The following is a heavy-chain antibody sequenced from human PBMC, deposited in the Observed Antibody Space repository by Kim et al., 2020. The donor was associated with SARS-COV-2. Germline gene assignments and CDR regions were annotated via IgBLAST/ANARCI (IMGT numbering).Heavy chain of an antibody. CDR3: ARDGDFVWLLYKYYYGMDV. CDR1: GFNFSIFS. Sequence: GGSLRLSCAASGFNFSIFSMHWVRQAPGKGLEWVSYISSRSSTIYYADSVKGRFTISRDNAKNSLYLQMNSLRDEDTAVYFCARDGDFVWLLYKYYYGMDVWGQGTTVTVSS. V-gene: IGHV3-48*02. CDR2: ISSRSSTI. D-gene: IGHD3-9*01. J-gene: IGHJ6*02.